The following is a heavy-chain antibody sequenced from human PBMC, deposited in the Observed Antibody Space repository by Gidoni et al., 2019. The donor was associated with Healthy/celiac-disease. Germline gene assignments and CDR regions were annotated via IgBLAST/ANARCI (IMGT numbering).Heavy chain of an antibody. Sequence: EVQLVESGGGLVQPGGSLRLPCAASGFTFSIHAMSWVRQAPGKGLEWVSAISGSGGSTYYADSVKGRFTISRDNSKNTLYLQMNSLRAEDTAVYYCAKYYYDSSGSDDAFDIWGQGTMVTVSS. CDR2: ISGSGGST. CDR3: AKYYYDSSGSDDAFDI. V-gene: IGHV3-23*04. CDR1: GFTFSIHA. D-gene: IGHD3-22*01. J-gene: IGHJ3*02.